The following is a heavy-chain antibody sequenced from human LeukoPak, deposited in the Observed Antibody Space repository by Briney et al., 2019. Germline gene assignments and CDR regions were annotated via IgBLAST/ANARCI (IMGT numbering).Heavy chain of an antibody. CDR2: ISCSGNNK. CDR1: GFTFSSYV. V-gene: IGHV3-23*01. Sequence: PGGSLRLSCAASGFTFSSYVMTWVRQAPGKGLEWVAVISCSGNNKYYADSVKGRFTISRDNSKNTLYLQMNSLRAEDTAVYYCAEAEGYDNLTGIDYWGQGTLVTVSS. J-gene: IGHJ4*02. D-gene: IGHD3-9*01. CDR3: AEAEGYDNLTGIDY.